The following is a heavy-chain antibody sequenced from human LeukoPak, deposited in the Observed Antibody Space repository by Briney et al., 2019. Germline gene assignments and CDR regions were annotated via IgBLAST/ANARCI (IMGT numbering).Heavy chain of an antibody. CDR1: GFTFSNYA. V-gene: IGHV3-23*01. D-gene: IGHD3-16*02. J-gene: IGHJ5*02. Sequence: GGSLRLSCGASGFTFSNYAMIWVRQAPGEGLEWVSDISDTGGSTYYADSVKGRFTISRDNSKNTLYLQMSSLRAEDTAVYYCAKDHYDYVWGSYLTNWFDPWGQGTLVTVSS. CDR3: AKDHYDYVWGSYLTNWFDP. CDR2: ISDTGGST.